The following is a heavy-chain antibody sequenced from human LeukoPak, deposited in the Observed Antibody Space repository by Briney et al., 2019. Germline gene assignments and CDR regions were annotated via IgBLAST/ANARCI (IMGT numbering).Heavy chain of an antibody. Sequence: SETLSLTCTVSGGSISSSSYYWGWIRQPPGKGLEWIGSIYYSGSTYYNPSLKSRVTISVDTSKNQFSLKLSSVTAADTAVYYCARNTYYYDNWRVDYWGQGTLVTVSS. J-gene: IGHJ4*02. CDR1: GGSISSSSYY. CDR3: ARNTYYYDNWRVDY. V-gene: IGHV4-39*07. D-gene: IGHD3-22*01. CDR2: IYYSGST.